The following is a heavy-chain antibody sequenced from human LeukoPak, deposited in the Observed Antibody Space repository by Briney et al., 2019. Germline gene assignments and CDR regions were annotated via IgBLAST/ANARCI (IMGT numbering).Heavy chain of an antibody. CDR3: AHIRLWRTRDFDY. CDR1: SFSLSTSGVG. Sequence: SGPTLVNPTPTLTLTCTFSSFSLSTSGVGVGWIRQPPGKAVEWLALNYWNDDTRYSPSLKNRLTITKDTSKNKVVLTMTNMDPMDTATYYCAHIRLWRTRDFDYWGQGTLVTVSS. D-gene: IGHD2-2*01. V-gene: IGHV2-5*01. CDR2: NYWNDDT. J-gene: IGHJ4*02.